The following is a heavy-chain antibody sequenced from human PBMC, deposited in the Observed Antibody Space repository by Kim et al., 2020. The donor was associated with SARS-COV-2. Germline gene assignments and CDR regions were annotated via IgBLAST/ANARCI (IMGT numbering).Heavy chain of an antibody. Sequence: SETLSLTCTVSGGSISSGDYYWSWIRQPPGKGLEWIGYIYYSGSTYYNPSLKSRVTISVDTSKNQFSLKLSSVTAADTAVYYCARGPYYDFWSGYYFVPLFDYWGQGTLVTVSS. CDR1: GGSISSGDYY. CDR2: IYYSGST. J-gene: IGHJ4*02. D-gene: IGHD3-3*01. V-gene: IGHV4-30-4*01. CDR3: ARGPYYDFWSGYYFVPLFDY.